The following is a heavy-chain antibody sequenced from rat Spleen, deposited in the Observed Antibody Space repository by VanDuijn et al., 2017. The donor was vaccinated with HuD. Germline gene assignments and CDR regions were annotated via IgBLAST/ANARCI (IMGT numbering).Heavy chain of an antibody. J-gene: IGHJ3*01. D-gene: IGHD1-10*01. CDR1: GFTFSDYG. V-gene: IGHV5S13*01. Sequence: EVQLVESGGGLVQPGRSLKLSCAASGFTFSDYGMAWVRQAPTKGLEWVASISTSGGSTYYRDSVKGRFTVSRDNAKSTLYLQMDSLRSEDTATYYCARLITTTNWFAYWGQGTLVTVSS. CDR2: ISTSGGST. CDR3: ARLITTTNWFAY.